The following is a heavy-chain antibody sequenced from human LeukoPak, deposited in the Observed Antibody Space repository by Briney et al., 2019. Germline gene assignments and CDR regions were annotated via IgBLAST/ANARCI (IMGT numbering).Heavy chain of an antibody. D-gene: IGHD3-22*01. Sequence: GGSLRLSCAASGFTFRTYWMHWVRRAPGKGLIWVSRISGDGRSTSYADSVKGRFTISRDNAKNTLYLQMHSLRAEDTAVYYCAAFYYDPAYWGQGTLATVSS. CDR3: AAFYYDPAY. CDR2: ISGDGRST. J-gene: IGHJ4*02. V-gene: IGHV3-74*01. CDR1: GFTFRTYW.